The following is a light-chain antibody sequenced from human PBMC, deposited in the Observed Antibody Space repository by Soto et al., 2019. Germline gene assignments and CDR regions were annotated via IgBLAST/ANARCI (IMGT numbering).Light chain of an antibody. J-gene: IGLJ3*02. CDR3: AAWDDTLNGLV. Sequence: QSVLTQPPSASGTPGQRISISCSGRTSNIGSNIVAWYQHLPGTAPKLLIYNNNQRPSGVPDRFFGSKSGSSASLAISWLQPDDESHYYCAAWDDTLNGLVFGGGTKLTVL. CDR2: NNN. CDR1: TSNIGSNI. V-gene: IGLV1-44*01.